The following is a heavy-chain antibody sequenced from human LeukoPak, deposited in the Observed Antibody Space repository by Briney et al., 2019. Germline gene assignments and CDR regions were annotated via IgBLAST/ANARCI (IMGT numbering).Heavy chain of an antibody. V-gene: IGHV4-59*12. CDR3: ARGCYDLWSGYCDYFDY. CDR1: GGSISSYY. CDR2: IYYSGST. J-gene: IGHJ4*02. D-gene: IGHD3-3*01. Sequence: SETLSLTCTVSGGSISSYYWSWIRQPPGKGLEWIGYIYYSGSTNYNPSLKSRVTISVDASKNQFSLKLSSVTAADTAVYYCARGCYDLWSGYCDYFDYWGQGTLVTVSS.